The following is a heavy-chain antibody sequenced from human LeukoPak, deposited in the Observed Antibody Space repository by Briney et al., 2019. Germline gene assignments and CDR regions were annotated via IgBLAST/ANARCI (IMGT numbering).Heavy chain of an antibody. Sequence: PGGSLTLSCAASGFTFSSYEMNWVRQAPGKGLEWVSYISSSGSTIYYAASVKGRFTISRDNAKNSLYLQMNSLRAEDTAVYYCARGNYYYDSSGYYYNNCMDVWGKGTTVTVSS. CDR1: GFTFSSYE. J-gene: IGHJ6*03. CDR3: ARGNYYYDSSGYYYNNCMDV. CDR2: ISSSGSTI. V-gene: IGHV3-48*03. D-gene: IGHD3-22*01.